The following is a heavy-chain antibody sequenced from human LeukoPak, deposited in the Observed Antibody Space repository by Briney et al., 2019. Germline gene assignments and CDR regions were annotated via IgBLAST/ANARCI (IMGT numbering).Heavy chain of an antibody. J-gene: IGHJ3*02. CDR3: AKDYIYGGWGNAFDI. CDR2: TKEDASEK. V-gene: IGHV3-7*01. Sequence: GGSLRLSCAASGFTFSTYWMSWVRQAPGKGLEWVANTKEDASEKYYVDSVKGRFTISRDNSKNTLYLQMNSLRAEDAAVYYCAKDYIYGGWGNAFDIWGQGTMVTVSS. CDR1: GFTFSTYW. D-gene: IGHD5-18*01.